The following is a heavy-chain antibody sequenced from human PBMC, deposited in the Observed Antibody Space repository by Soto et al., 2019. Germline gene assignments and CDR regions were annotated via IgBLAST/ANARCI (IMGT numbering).Heavy chain of an antibody. V-gene: IGHV4-61*01. CDR1: GGSVRSSKYY. J-gene: IGHJ5*02. D-gene: IGHD2-21*01. CDR2: IDHSGST. CDR3: ARDQTEVTTYSHWWLGP. Sequence: DTLSLTCTVSGGSVRSSKYYWSWIRQPPGKGLEWIGYIDHSGSTNYNPSLKSRVTILVYMSKNKFSLKVRSVTAADTAVYYCARDQTEVTTYSHWWLGPCREVTLFTF.